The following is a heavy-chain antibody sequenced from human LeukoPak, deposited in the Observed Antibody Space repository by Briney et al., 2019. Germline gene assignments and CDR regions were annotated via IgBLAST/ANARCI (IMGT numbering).Heavy chain of an antibody. J-gene: IGHJ4*02. CDR2: ISGSGGST. Sequence: GGPLRLSCAASGFTFSSYGMSWVRQAPGKGLEGVSAISGSGGSTYYAHSVNRRFTISRDNSKNTLYLQMNSLRAEDTAVYYCAKLLTQYSSSWYHHDYWGQGTLVTVSS. D-gene: IGHD6-13*01. V-gene: IGHV3-23*01. CDR1: GFTFSSYG. CDR3: AKLLTQYSSSWYHHDY.